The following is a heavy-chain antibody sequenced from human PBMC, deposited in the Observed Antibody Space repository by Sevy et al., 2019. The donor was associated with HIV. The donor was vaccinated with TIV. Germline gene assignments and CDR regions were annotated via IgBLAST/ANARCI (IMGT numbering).Heavy chain of an antibody. D-gene: IGHD3-22*01. V-gene: IGHV1-24*01. J-gene: IGHJ4*02. CDR1: GYTLTQVS. CDR2: FDPEDGET. Sequence: ASGKVSCKVSGYTLTQVSMHWVRQAPGEGLEWMGSFDPEDGETIYAQKFQGRVTMTEDTSTDTAYMELNSLRSEDTAVYFCATTKDYYDSSGCPFDYWGQGTLVTVSS. CDR3: ATTKDYYDSSGCPFDY.